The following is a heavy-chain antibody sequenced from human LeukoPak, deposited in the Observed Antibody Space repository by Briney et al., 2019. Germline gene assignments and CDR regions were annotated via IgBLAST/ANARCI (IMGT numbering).Heavy chain of an antibody. CDR1: GGSISSTGYY. CDR3: ARHRKSLAYYYDSSGYRIDY. J-gene: IGHJ4*02. Sequence: SETLSLTCTVSGGSISSTGYYWGWIRQPPGKGLEWIGTIYYDGSTYYNPPLKSRVTISVDTSKNQFSLKLSSVTAADTAVYYCARHRKSLAYYYDSSGYRIDYWGQGTLVTVSS. D-gene: IGHD3-22*01. CDR2: IYYDGST. V-gene: IGHV4-39*01.